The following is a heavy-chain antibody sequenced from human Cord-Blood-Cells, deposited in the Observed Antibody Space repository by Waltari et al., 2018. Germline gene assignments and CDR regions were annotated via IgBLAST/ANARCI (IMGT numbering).Heavy chain of an antibody. CDR1: GFTFSSYS. CDR3: ASQPGQYCSGGSCYDY. J-gene: IGHJ4*02. V-gene: IGHV3-21*01. Sequence: EVQLVESGGGLVKPGESLRLSCAASGFTFSSYSMNWVRQAPGKGLEWVSSISSSSSYIYYADSVKGRFTISRDNAKNSLYLQMNSLRAEDTAVYYCASQPGQYCSGGSCYDYWGQGTLVTVSS. CDR2: ISSSSSYI. D-gene: IGHD2-15*01.